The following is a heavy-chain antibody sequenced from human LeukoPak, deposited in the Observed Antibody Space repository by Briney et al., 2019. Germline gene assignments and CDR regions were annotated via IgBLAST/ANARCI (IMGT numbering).Heavy chain of an antibody. CDR2: ISVRAEYI. CDR3: ARGPPSLKYFEI. CDR1: VFTLSTYV. J-gene: IGHJ1*01. D-gene: IGHD3-9*01. V-gene: IGHV3-23*01. Sequence: GSLRLSHEASVFTLSTYVKNWFRQAPRMGLEGVLTISVRAEYIFYADSVKGRFTISRDDSNNALYLQMHSLRAEDTALYYCARGPPSLKYFEIWGPGTLGTVSS.